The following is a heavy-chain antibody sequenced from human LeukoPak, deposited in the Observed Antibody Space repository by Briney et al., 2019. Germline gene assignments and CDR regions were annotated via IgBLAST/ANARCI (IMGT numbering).Heavy chain of an antibody. J-gene: IGHJ4*02. CDR3: ARDGALWVGDFTFYLDS. CDR2: INPNNGDT. Sequence: ASVKVSCKASGYTFVAYFMDWVRQAPGQGLEWMGWINPNNGDTDSAQKFKGRVTMTRDTSISTVYMELTRLTSDDTAVYFCARDGALWVGDFTFYLDSWGQGSLVTVSS. CDR1: GYTFVAYF. D-gene: IGHD3-10*01. V-gene: IGHV1-2*02.